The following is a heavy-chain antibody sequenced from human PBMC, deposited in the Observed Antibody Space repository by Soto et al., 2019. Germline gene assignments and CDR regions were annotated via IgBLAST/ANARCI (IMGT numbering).Heavy chain of an antibody. V-gene: IGHV3-11*06. Sequence: QVQLVESGGGLVKPGGSLRLSCAASGFTFSDYYMSWIRQAPGKGLEWVSYISSSSSYTNYADSVKGRFTISRDNAKNSLYLQMNSLRAEDTAVYYCARDHTQRGWQQLVLGEDFDYWGQGTLVTVSS. J-gene: IGHJ4*02. CDR3: ARDHTQRGWQQLVLGEDFDY. CDR1: GFTFSDYY. CDR2: ISSSSSYT. D-gene: IGHD6-13*01.